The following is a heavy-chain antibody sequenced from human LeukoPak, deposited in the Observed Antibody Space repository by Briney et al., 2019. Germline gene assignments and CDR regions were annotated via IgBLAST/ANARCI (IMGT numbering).Heavy chain of an antibody. CDR3: AKEVPLSPYSSLRGYFDY. D-gene: IGHD6-13*01. CDR2: ISYDGSNK. V-gene: IGHV3-30*04. CDR1: GFTFSSYA. J-gene: IGHJ4*02. Sequence: GGSLRLSCAASGFTFSSYAMHWVRQAPGKGLEWVAVISYDGSNKYYADSVKGRFTMSRDNSKNTLYLQMNSLRDDDTAVYYCAKEVPLSPYSSLRGYFDYWGQGILVTVSS.